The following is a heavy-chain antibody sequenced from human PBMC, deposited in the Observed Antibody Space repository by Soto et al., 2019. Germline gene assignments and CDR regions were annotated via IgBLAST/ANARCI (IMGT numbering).Heavy chain of an antibody. Sequence: ASETLSLTCTVSGFSISSGDYYWIWIRQPPGKGLEWIGYIYYSGSTYYNPSLKSRVTISVDTSKNQFSLKLSSVTAADTAVYYCARQDTAMVTWFDPWGQGTLVTVSS. CDR2: IYYSGST. V-gene: IGHV4-30-4*01. CDR1: GFSISSGDYY. J-gene: IGHJ5*02. D-gene: IGHD5-18*01. CDR3: ARQDTAMVTWFDP.